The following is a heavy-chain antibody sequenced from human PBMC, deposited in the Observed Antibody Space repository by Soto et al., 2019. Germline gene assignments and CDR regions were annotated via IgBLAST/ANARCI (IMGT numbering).Heavy chain of an antibody. J-gene: IGHJ5*02. V-gene: IGHV3-23*01. D-gene: IGHD2-2*01. CDR2: ISGGGDST. Sequence: EVQLLESGGGLVQPGGSLRLSCAASGFTFNIYAMSWVRQTPGKGLEWVSVISGGGDSTYYADSVKGRFTISRDNSKNTLYLQMNSLRAEDTAVYFCAKDQCSSGSCYAVLEHWGQGTLVTVFS. CDR3: AKDQCSSGSCYAVLEH. CDR1: GFTFNIYA.